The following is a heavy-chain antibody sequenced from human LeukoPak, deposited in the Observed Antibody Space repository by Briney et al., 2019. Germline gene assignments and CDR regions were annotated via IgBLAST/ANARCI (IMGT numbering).Heavy chain of an antibody. V-gene: IGHV3-23*01. D-gene: IGHD2-21*01. J-gene: IGHJ4*02. CDR1: GFTFSSYA. CDR2: ISGSGGST. Sequence: GGSLRLSCAASGFTFSSYAMSWVRQAPGKGLEWVSAISGSGGSTYYADSVKGRFTISRDNSKNTLYLQMNSLRAEDTAVYYCAKEKHIVVVIAIPTPPDYWGRGTLVTVSS. CDR3: AKEKHIVVVIAIPTPPDY.